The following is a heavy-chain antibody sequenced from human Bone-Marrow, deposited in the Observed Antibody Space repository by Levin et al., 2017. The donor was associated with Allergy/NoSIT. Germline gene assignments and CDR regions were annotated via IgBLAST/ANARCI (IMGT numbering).Heavy chain of an antibody. V-gene: IGHV4-39*01. CDR1: GGSISSSSYY. Sequence: SETLSLTCTVSGGSISSSSYYWGWIRQPPGTGLEWIGSIYYSGSTYYNPSLKSRVTISVDTSKNQFSLKLSSVTAADTAVYYCARRFRGGAAAGPSFDYWGQGTLVTVSS. CDR2: IYYSGST. J-gene: IGHJ4*02. CDR3: ARRFRGGAAAGPSFDY. D-gene: IGHD6-13*01.